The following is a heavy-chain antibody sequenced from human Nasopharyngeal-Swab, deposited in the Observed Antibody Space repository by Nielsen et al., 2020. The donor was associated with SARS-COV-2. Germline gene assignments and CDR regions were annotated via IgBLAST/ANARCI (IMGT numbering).Heavy chain of an antibody. CDR3: ARDRDVDFLDS. V-gene: IGHV3-20*04. CDR1: GFTFDDYA. CDR2: ITWNGDST. J-gene: IGHJ5*01. D-gene: IGHD5-24*01. Sequence: GESLKISCAASGFTFDDYALSWVRQVPGKGLEWVSRITWNGDSTGYVDSVKGRFTISRDNANNSLFLQMSSLRAEDTAIYYCARDRDVDFLDSWGQGTLVTVSS.